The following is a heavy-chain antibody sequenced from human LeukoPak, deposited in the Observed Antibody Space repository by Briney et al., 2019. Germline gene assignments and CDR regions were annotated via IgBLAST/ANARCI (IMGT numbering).Heavy chain of an antibody. V-gene: IGHV4-34*01. Sequence: PSETLSLTCAVYGGSFSGYYWSWNRQPPGKGLEWIGEVNHGGSTNYNPSLKSRVTISIDTSKNQFSLKLSSVTAADTAVYYCARDYVGVAGTFDYWGQGTLVTVSS. CDR1: GGSFSGYY. CDR3: ARDYVGVAGTFDY. CDR2: VNHGGST. D-gene: IGHD6-19*01. J-gene: IGHJ4*02.